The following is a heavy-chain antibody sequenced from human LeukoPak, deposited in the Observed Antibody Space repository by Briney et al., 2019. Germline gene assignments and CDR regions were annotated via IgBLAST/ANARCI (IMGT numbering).Heavy chain of an antibody. CDR2: INTQGTYT. CDR1: GITFSSYW. J-gene: IGHJ4*02. Sequence: GGSLRPSCAVSGITFSSYWMHWVRQDPGRGLLWVSRINTQGTYTNYADSVKGRFTISRDNAQNTLYLQMSSLRADDTAVYYCVIDLGDYNDFWGQGTLVSVSS. CDR3: VIDLGDYNDF. V-gene: IGHV3-74*01. D-gene: IGHD2-15*01.